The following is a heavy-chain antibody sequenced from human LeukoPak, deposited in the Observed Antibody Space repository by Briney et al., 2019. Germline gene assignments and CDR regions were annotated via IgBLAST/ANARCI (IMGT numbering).Heavy chain of an antibody. CDR3: AKHVSGSLVYCDY. Sequence: GGSLRLSCAASGFTFRNCAMSWVRQAPGKGLEWVSGISGTGYNTYYADSVKGRFTISRDNSKNTLYLQMNSLGAEDTAVYYCAKHVSGSLVYCDYWGRRTLVSVSS. V-gene: IGHV3-23*01. CDR2: ISGTGYNT. J-gene: IGHJ4*02. D-gene: IGHD3-10*01. CDR1: GFTFRNCA.